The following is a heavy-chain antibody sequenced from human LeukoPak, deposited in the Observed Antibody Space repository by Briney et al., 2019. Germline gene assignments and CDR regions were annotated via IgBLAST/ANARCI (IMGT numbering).Heavy chain of an antibody. CDR3: ASLPWYYYDSSGYLAPLDY. J-gene: IGHJ4*02. Sequence: GGSLRLSCAASGFTFSGYPIHWVRQAPGKGLEWVAVISYDGSNKYYADSVKGRFTISRDNSKNTLYLQMNSLRAEDTAVYYCASLPWYYYDSSGYLAPLDYWGQGTLVTVSS. D-gene: IGHD3-22*01. V-gene: IGHV3-30-3*01. CDR1: GFTFSGYP. CDR2: ISYDGSNK.